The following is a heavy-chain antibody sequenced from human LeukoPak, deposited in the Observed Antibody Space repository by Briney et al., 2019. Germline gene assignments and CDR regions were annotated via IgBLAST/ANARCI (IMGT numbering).Heavy chain of an antibody. D-gene: IGHD1-26*01. CDR1: GYTFTSYD. Sequence: GASVKVSCKASGYTFTSYDINWVRQATGQGLEWMGWMNPNSGNTGYAQKFQGRVTMTRNTSISTAYMELSSLRSEDTAVYYCASAVIVGATLDYWWQGTLVTVSS. J-gene: IGHJ4*02. CDR3: ASAVIVGATLDY. CDR2: MNPNSGNT. V-gene: IGHV1-8*01.